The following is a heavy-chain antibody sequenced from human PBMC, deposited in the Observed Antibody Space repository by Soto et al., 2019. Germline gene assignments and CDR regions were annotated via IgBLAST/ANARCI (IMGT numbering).Heavy chain of an antibody. CDR2: IIPIFGTA. V-gene: IGHV1-69*13. J-gene: IGHJ4*02. D-gene: IGHD3-22*01. CDR1: GGTFSSYA. CDR3: ARGHYYDSSGYYPLDY. Sequence: SVKVSCKASGGTFSSYAISWVRQAPGQGLEWVGGIIPIFGTANYAQKFQGRVTITADESTSTAYMELSSLRSEDTAVYYCARGHYYDSSGYYPLDYWGQGTLVTVS.